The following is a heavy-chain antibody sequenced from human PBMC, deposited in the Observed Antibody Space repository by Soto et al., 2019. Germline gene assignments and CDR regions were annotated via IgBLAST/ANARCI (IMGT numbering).Heavy chain of an antibody. Sequence: EVQLLESGGGLVQPGGSLRLSCAASGFTFSSYAMSWVRQAPGKGLEWVSAISGSGGSTYYADSVKGRFTISRDNSKNTLYLQMNSLRAEDTAVYYCAKDVHYYDSSGYPLGAFDIWGPGTMVTVSS. J-gene: IGHJ3*02. V-gene: IGHV3-23*01. CDR1: GFTFSSYA. D-gene: IGHD3-22*01. CDR2: ISGSGGST. CDR3: AKDVHYYDSSGYPLGAFDI.